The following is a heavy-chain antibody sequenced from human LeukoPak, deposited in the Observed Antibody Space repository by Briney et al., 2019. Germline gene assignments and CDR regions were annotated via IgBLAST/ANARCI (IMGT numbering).Heavy chain of an antibody. Sequence: GGSLRLSCAASGFTFSSYAMTWVRQPPGKGLEWVSTISGSGGRTYYADSVKGRFTISRDDSKNTLYLQMNSLRAEDTAVYYCAKNRGYGDYYFDYWGQGTLVTVSS. CDR3: AKNRGYGDYYFDY. CDR2: ISGSGGRT. D-gene: IGHD4-17*01. CDR1: GFTFSSYA. V-gene: IGHV3-23*01. J-gene: IGHJ4*02.